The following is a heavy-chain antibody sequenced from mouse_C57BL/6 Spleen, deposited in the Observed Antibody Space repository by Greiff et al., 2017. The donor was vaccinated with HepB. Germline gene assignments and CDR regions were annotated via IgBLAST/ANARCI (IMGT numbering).Heavy chain of an antibody. CDR3: AREGGNYYGSSYGV. V-gene: IGHV5-4*01. Sequence: EVKLVESGGGLVKPGGSLKLSCAASGFTFSSYAMSWVRQTPEKRLEWVATISDGGSYTYYPDNVKGRFTISRDNAKNNLYLQMSHLKSEDTAMYYCAREGGNYYGSSYGVWGTGTTVTVSS. CDR1: GFTFSSYA. CDR2: ISDGGSYT. D-gene: IGHD1-1*01. J-gene: IGHJ1*03.